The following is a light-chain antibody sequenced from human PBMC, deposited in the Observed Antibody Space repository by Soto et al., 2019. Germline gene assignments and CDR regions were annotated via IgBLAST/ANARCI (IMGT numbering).Light chain of an antibody. CDR3: QQYNNWHPTWT. J-gene: IGKJ1*01. V-gene: IGKV3-15*01. CDR2: GAS. CDR1: QSVDSN. Sequence: EIVMTQSPATLSVSPGERATLSCRASQSVDSNLAWYQQRPGQAPRLLIYGASKRATGIPARFSGSRSGTEFTLTISSLQSEDFVVYYCQQYNNWHPTWTFGQGTKVEIK.